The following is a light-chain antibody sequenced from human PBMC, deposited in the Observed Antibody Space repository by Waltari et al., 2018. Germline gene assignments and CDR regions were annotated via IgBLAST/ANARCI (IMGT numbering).Light chain of an antibody. CDR1: SLRSYY. Sequence: SSELTQDPAVSVAMGQTVRITCQGDSLRSYYASWYQQRPEQAPILVMYDKNNRPSGVPDRFSGSSSHNTASLTITGAQAEDEASYYCHSRDASGVAGSFGGGTKLTVL. CDR2: DKN. J-gene: IGLJ2*01. V-gene: IGLV3-19*01. CDR3: HSRDASGVAGS.